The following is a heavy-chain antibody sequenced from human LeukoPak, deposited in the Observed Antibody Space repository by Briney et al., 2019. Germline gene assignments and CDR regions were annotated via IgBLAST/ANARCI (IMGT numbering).Heavy chain of an antibody. J-gene: IGHJ4*02. D-gene: IGHD6-6*01. CDR2: IIPILGIA. V-gene: IGHV1-69*02. CDR3: ARSRGHIAARLSDY. CDR1: GYTFTTHY. Sequence: ASVKVSCKASGYTFTTHYMHWVRQAPGQGLEWMGRIIPILGIANYAQKFQGRVTITADKSTSTAYMELSSLRSEDTAVYYCARSRGHIAARLSDYWGQGTLVTVSS.